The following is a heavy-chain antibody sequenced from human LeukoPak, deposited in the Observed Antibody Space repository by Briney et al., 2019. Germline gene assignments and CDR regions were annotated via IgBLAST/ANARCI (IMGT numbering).Heavy chain of an antibody. J-gene: IGHJ5*02. Sequence: GGSLRLSCEGSAFIFSGHWMNWVRQTPGKGLEWVASIKEDGSERQYVDSVKGRFSISRDNTKGSLFLQLNSLRAEDTAVYYCARGGWELSNWFDPWGQGTLVTVSS. V-gene: IGHV3-7*03. D-gene: IGHD1-26*01. CDR2: IKEDGSER. CDR1: AFIFSGHW. CDR3: ARGGWELSNWFDP.